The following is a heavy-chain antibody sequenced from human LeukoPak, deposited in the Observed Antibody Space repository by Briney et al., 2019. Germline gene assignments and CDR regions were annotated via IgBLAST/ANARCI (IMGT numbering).Heavy chain of an antibody. Sequence: SSETLSLTRAVYGGSFSGYYWSWIRQPPGKGLEWIGEINHSGSTNYNPSLKSRVTISVDTSKNQFSLKLSSVTAADTAVYYCARDFKRDGYNFGGYYFDYWGQGTLVTVSS. D-gene: IGHD5-24*01. CDR1: GGSFSGYY. CDR2: INHSGST. V-gene: IGHV4-34*01. J-gene: IGHJ4*02. CDR3: ARDFKRDGYNFGGYYFDY.